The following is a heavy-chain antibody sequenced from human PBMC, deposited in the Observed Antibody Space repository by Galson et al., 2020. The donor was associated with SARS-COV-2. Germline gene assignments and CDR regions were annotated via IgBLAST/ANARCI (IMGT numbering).Heavy chain of an antibody. CDR2: IYYSGST. D-gene: IGHD1-26*01. CDR1: GGSISSSSYY. J-gene: IGHJ4*02. CDR3: ARLRGPSGSYSAADY. Sequence: SETLSLTCTVSGGSISSSSYYWGWIRQPPGKGLEWIGSIYYSGSTYYNPSRKSRVTISVDTSKNQFSLKLSSVTAADTAVYYCARLRGPSGSYSAADYGGQGTLVTFSS. V-gene: IGHV4-39*07.